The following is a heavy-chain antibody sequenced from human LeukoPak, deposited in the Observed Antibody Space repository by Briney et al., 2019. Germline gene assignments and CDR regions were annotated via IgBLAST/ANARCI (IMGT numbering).Heavy chain of an antibody. Sequence: GGSLRLSCAASGFTFSSYGIHWVRQAPGKGLEWVAFIRYDGSNKYYADSVKGRFTISRDNSKNTLYLQMNSLRAEDTAVYYCAKDQPSGSSIIEYFQHWGQGTLVTVSS. D-gene: IGHD1-26*01. CDR2: IRYDGSNK. J-gene: IGHJ1*01. CDR3: AKDQPSGSSIIEYFQH. CDR1: GFTFSSYG. V-gene: IGHV3-30*02.